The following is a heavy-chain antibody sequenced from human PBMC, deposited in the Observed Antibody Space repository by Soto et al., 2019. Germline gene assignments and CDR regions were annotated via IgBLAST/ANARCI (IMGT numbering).Heavy chain of an antibody. CDR3: AKDRTVAARNFDY. J-gene: IGHJ4*02. Sequence: GGSLRLSCAASGFAFSNYAMHWVRQAPGKGLEWVSSISTSIDATYYADSVKGRFTISRDDSKNTLYLQMNSLRAEDSAVYYCAKDRTVAARNFDYWGQGTQVP. CDR2: ISTSIDAT. V-gene: IGHV3-23*01. CDR1: GFAFSNYA. D-gene: IGHD6-6*01.